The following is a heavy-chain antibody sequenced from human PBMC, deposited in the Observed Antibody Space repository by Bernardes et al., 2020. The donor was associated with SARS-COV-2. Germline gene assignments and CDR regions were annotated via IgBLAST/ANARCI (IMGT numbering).Heavy chain of an antibody. CDR3: ARGRMVTWLGYFDY. CDR1: GGSFSGYY. J-gene: IGHJ4*02. D-gene: IGHD5-18*01. V-gene: IGHV4-34*01. Sequence: SETLSLTCAVYGGSFSGYYWSWIRQPPGKGLEWIGEINHSGSTNYNPSLKSRVTISVDTSKNQFSLKLSSVTAADTAVYYCARGRMVTWLGYFDYWGQGTLVTVSS. CDR2: INHSGST.